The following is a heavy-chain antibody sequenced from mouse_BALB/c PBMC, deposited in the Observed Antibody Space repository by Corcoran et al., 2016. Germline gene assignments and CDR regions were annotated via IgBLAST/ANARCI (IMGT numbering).Heavy chain of an antibody. J-gene: IGHJ3*01. CDR1: GFSLSTSVLG. D-gene: IGHD2-4*01. CDR2: IYWDDDK. V-gene: IGHV8-12*01. CDR3: ARRGYYDYSWCAY. Sequence: QVTLKESGPGILQPSQTLRLTCSFSGFSLSTSVLGVSCILQPSGKGLEGLAPIYWDDDKRYNPSLKSWLPISKDTSRNQVFLKITSVDTPDTATHYCARRGYYDYSWCAYWGQGTLVTVSA.